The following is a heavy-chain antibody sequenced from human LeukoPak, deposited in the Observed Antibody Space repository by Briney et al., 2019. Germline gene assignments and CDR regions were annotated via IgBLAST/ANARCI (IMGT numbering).Heavy chain of an antibody. CDR2: IYYSGTT. CDR1: GGSISSYY. D-gene: IGHD4-17*01. J-gene: IGHJ4*02. CDR3: ARHLKRKDYADHGPCFHY. V-gene: IGHV4-59*08. Sequence: SETLSLTCTVSGGSISSYYWSWIRQPPGKGLEWIGYIYYSGTTNYNPSLKSRVTISLDTSKNQFSLKLSPVTAADTAIYYCARHLKRKDYADHGPCFHYWGQGTLVTVSS.